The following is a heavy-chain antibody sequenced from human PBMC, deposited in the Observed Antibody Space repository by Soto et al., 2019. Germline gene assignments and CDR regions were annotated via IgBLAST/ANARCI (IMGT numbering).Heavy chain of an antibody. CDR3: ARLPFEYSSSSPSSYYYYGMDV. Sequence: GESLKISCKGSGYSFTSYWIGWVRQMPGKGLEWMGIIYPGDSDTRYSPSFQGQVTISADKSISTAYLQWSSLKASDTAMYYCARLPFEYSSSSPSSYYYYGMDVWGQGTTVTVSS. J-gene: IGHJ6*02. CDR2: IYPGDSDT. D-gene: IGHD6-6*01. V-gene: IGHV5-51*01. CDR1: GYSFTSYW.